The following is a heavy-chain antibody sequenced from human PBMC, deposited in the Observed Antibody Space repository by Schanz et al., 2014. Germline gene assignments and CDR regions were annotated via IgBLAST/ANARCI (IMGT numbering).Heavy chain of an antibody. CDR3: AKKVPAYKPFDS. J-gene: IGHJ4*02. Sequence: ESGGGLIQPGGSLRLSCAASGFIFGSSVMAWVRQAPGKGLEWVSGITGASDHIDYAESVKGRFTISRDNSKNTLYLQMDSLRAEDTAVYFCAKKVPAYKPFDSWGQGTLVTDSS. V-gene: IGHV3-23*01. CDR2: ITGASDHI. D-gene: IGHD1-1*01. CDR1: GFIFGSSV.